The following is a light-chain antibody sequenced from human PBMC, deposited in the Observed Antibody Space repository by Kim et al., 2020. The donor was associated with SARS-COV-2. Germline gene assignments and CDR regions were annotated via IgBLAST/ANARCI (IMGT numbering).Light chain of an antibody. V-gene: IGLV2-11*01. CDR3: CSYAGSYTV. CDR1: SNDVGGYNY. CDR2: DVS. J-gene: IGLJ2*01. Sequence: QSALTQPRSVSGSPGQSVTISCTGTSNDVGGYNYVSWYQQHPGKAPKLMIYDVSNRPSGVPDRFSVSKSGNTASLTISGLQPEDEADYYCCSYAGSYTVFGGGTQLTVL.